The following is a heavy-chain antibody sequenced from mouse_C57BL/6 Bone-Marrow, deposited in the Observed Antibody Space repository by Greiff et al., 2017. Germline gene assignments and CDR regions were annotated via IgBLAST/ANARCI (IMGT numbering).Heavy chain of an antibody. CDR1: GFTFSSYA. CDR3: ARDRDDYGGGFAY. CDR2: ISDGGSYT. J-gene: IGHJ3*01. D-gene: IGHD2-4*01. V-gene: IGHV5-4*01. Sequence: EVKLMESGGGLVKPGGSLKLSCAASGFTFSSYAMSWVRQTPEKRLEWVATISDGGSYTYYPDNVKGRFTISRDNAKNNLYLQMRHLKSEDTAMYYCARDRDDYGGGFAYWGQGTLVTVSA.